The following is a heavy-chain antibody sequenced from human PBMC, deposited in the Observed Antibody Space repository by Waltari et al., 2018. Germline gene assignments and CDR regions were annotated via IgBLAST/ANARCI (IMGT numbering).Heavy chain of an antibody. D-gene: IGHD1-26*01. J-gene: IGHJ4*02. V-gene: IGHV2-70*16. CDR3: ARGRNSGSYVDYFDY. CDR1: GFALSTSGLC. Sequence: QVTLKESGPVLVNLTQTLTLTCPFSGFALSTSGLCVCWLRQPPGKALEWLARIDWDDDKFYSTSLKNRLTITKDTSKNQVVLTMTNMDPVDTATYYCARGRNSGSYVDYFDYWGQGTLVTVSS. CDR2: IDWDDDK.